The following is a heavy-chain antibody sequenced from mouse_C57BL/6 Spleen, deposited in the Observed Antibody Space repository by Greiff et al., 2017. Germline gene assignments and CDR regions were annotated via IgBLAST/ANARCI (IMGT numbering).Heavy chain of an antibody. CDR3: ARGSYYGNYDYAMDY. CDR1: GYTFTSYG. Sequence: QVHVKQSGAELARPGASVKLSCKASGYTFTSYGISWVKQRTGQGLEWIGEIYPRSGNTYYNEKFKGKATLTADKSSSTAYMELRSLTSEDSAVYFCARGSYYGNYDYAMDYWGQGTSVTVSS. CDR2: IYPRSGNT. V-gene: IGHV1-81*01. D-gene: IGHD2-1*01. J-gene: IGHJ4*01.